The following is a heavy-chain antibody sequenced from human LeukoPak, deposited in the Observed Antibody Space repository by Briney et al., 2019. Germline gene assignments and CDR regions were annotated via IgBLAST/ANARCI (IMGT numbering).Heavy chain of an antibody. V-gene: IGHV3-13*04. Sequence: GGSLRLSCEASGFIFSNYDLHWVRQGTGKGLEWVSAIDTAGDTYFSGSVKGRFTISREKDKNYLYLQMNSLRAGDTAVYDCARMRIDSGPKRYNYYGMDVWGQGTTVTVSS. D-gene: IGHD2-15*01. J-gene: IGHJ6*02. CDR2: IDTAGDT. CDR1: GFIFSNYD. CDR3: ARMRIDSGPKRYNYYGMDV.